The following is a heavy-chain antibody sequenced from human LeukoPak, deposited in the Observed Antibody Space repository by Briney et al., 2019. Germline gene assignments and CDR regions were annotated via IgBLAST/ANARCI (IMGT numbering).Heavy chain of an antibody. J-gene: IGHJ6*02. D-gene: IGHD2-2*01. CDR2: IYHSGST. CDR3: ARSMPAYYYGMDV. V-gene: IGHV4-4*02. CDR1: GGSISSNNW. Sequence: PSGTLSLTCAVSGGSISSNNWWSWVRQPPGKGLEWIGEIYHSGSTNYNPSLKSRVTISVDKSKNQFSLKLSPVTAADTAVYYCARSMPAYYYGMDVWGQGTTVTVSS.